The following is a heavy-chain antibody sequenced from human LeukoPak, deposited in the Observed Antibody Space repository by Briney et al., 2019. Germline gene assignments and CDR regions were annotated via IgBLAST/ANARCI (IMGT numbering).Heavy chain of an antibody. Sequence: PGGSLRLSCAASGFTFSSYSMNCVRQAPGKGLEWVSSISSSSSYIYYADSVKGRFTISRDNAKNSLYLQMNSLRAEDTAVYYCARDCTNGVCSDAFDIWGQGTMVTVSS. J-gene: IGHJ3*02. D-gene: IGHD2-8*01. CDR3: ARDCTNGVCSDAFDI. V-gene: IGHV3-21*01. CDR1: GFTFSSYS. CDR2: ISSSSSYI.